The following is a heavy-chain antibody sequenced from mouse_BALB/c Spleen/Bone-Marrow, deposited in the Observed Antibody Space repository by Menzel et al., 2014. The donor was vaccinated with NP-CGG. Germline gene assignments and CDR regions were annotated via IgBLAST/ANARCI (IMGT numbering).Heavy chain of an antibody. CDR3: ANDWFAY. CDR2: IDPANGNT. D-gene: IGHD2-3*01. V-gene: IGHV14-3*02. J-gene: IGHJ3*01. CDR1: GFNIKDTY. Sequence: EVQLQQSGAELVKPGASVKLSCTASGFNIKDTYMHWVKQRPEQGLEWIGRIDPANGNTKYDPKFQGNATITADPSSNTAHLHLSGLTSEDTAVYYCANDWFAYWGQGTLVTVSA.